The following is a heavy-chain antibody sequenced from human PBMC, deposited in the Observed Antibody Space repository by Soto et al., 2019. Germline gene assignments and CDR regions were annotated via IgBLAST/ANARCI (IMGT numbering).Heavy chain of an antibody. D-gene: IGHD6-6*01. CDR2: IYHSGST. V-gene: IGHV4-4*02. J-gene: IGHJ6*02. CDR3: ARDSSSDYYYYYGMDV. CDR1: GGSISSSNW. Sequence: SETLSLTCAVSGGSISSSNWWSWVRQPPGKGLEWIGEIYHSGSTNYNPSLKSRVTISVDKSKNQFSLKLSSVTAADTAVYYCARDSSSDYYYYYGMDVWGQGTTVTVSS.